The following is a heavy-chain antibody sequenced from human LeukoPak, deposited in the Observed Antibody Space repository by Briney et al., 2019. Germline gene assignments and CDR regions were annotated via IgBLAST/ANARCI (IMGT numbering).Heavy chain of an antibody. CDR1: GGTFSSYA. J-gene: IGHJ6*03. D-gene: IGHD3-9*01. V-gene: IGHV1-69*01. Sequence: SVKVSCKASGGTFSSYAISWVRQAPGQGLEWMGGIIPIFGTANYAQKFQGRVTIPADESTSTAYMELSSLRSEDTAVYYCARGPLYYDILTGYSDGYYYMDVWGKGTTVTVSS. CDR2: IIPIFGTA. CDR3: ARGPLYYDILTGYSDGYYYMDV.